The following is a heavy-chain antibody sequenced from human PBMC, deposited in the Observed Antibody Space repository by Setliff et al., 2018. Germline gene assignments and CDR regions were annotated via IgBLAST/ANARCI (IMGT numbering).Heavy chain of an antibody. CDR1: GGFGTHA. CDR2: IIPILGTT. J-gene: IGHJ4*01. CDR3: ASALIRRVAVAGKSQFDY. V-gene: IGHV1-69*05. Sequence: ASVKVSCKASGGFGTHAISWVRQVPGQGLEWMGGIIPILGTTDYAQNFQGRVTITTDESTSSAYLEMSNLRSEDTAVYYCASALIRRVAVAGKSQFDYWGQGTLVTV. D-gene: IGHD6-19*01.